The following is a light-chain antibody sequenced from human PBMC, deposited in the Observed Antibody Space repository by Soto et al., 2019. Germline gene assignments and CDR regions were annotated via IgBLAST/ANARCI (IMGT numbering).Light chain of an antibody. Sequence: QSVLTQPPSVSAAPGQKVTISCSGSSSNIGNNYVSWYQQLPGTAPKLLIYENNKRPSGIPDRFSGSKSGTSATLGITGLQTGDEADYYCGTWDSSRSAPYVFGTGTKLTVL. CDR1: SSNIGNNY. CDR3: GTWDSSRSAPYV. V-gene: IGLV1-51*02. J-gene: IGLJ1*01. CDR2: ENN.